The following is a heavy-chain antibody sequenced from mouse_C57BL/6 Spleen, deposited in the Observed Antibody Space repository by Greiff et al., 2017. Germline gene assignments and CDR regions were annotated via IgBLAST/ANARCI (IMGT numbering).Heavy chain of an antibody. CDR1: GYSFTGYY. V-gene: IGHV1-42*01. CDR3: ASGLRNRYFEV. Sequence: VHVKQSGPELVKPGASVKISCKASGYSFTGYYMNWVKQSPEKSLEWIGEINPSTGGTTYNQKFKAKATLTVDKSSSTAYMQLKSLTSEDSAVYYCASGLRNRYFEVWGTGTTVTVSS. D-gene: IGHD1-1*01. CDR2: INPSTGGT. J-gene: IGHJ1*03.